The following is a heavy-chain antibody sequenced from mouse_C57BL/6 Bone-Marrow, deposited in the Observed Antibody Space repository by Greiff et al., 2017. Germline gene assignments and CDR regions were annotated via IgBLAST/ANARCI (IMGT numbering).Heavy chain of an antibody. Sequence: EVQRVESGGGLVQPGGSLKLSCAASGFTFSDYGMAWVRQAPRKGPEWVAFISNLAYSIYYADTVTGRFTISRENAKHTLYLEMSSLRSEDTAMYYCARHPDYYGYYAMDYWGQGTSVTVSS. V-gene: IGHV5-15*01. D-gene: IGHD1-1*01. CDR1: GFTFSDYG. CDR2: ISNLAYSI. CDR3: ARHPDYYGYYAMDY. J-gene: IGHJ4*01.